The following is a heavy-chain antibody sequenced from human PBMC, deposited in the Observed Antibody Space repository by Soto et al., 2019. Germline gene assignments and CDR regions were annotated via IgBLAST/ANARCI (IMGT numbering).Heavy chain of an antibody. CDR1: GYTLTELS. Sequence: ASVKVSCKISGYTLTELSMHWVRQAPGKGLEWMGGFDPEDGETIYAQKFQGRVTMTEDTSTDTAYMELSSLRSEDTAVYYCATDLPVYDYVWGSPNAFDIWGQGTMVTVSS. V-gene: IGHV1-24*01. D-gene: IGHD3-16*01. J-gene: IGHJ3*02. CDR2: FDPEDGET. CDR3: ATDLPVYDYVWGSPNAFDI.